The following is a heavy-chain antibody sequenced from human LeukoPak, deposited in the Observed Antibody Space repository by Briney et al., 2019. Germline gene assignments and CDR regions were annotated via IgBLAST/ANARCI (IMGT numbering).Heavy chain of an antibody. Sequence: SVKVSCKASGGTFSSYTISWVRQAPGHGLEWMGGIIPIFGTANYAQKFQGRVTITADESTSTGYMELSSLRSEDTAVYYCAREPGYSSRWGTGYYLDYWGQGTLVTVSS. CDR1: GGTFSSYT. J-gene: IGHJ4*02. V-gene: IGHV1-69*13. CDR3: AREPGYSSRWGTGYYLDY. D-gene: IGHD6-13*01. CDR2: IIPIFGTA.